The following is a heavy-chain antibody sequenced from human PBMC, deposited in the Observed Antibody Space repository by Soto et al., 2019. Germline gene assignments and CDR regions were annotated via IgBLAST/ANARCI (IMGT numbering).Heavy chain of an antibody. J-gene: IGHJ6*02. D-gene: IGHD3-10*01. CDR3: ARAVYYYGSGSSQLYYYYGMDV. Sequence: GASVKVSGKDSCYSFTSYGISWVRQAPGQGLEWMGWISAYNGNTNYAQKLQGRVTMTTDTSTSTAYMELRSLRSDDTAVYYCARAVYYYGSGSSQLYYYYGMDVWGQGTTVPVSS. CDR1: CYSFTSYG. CDR2: ISAYNGNT. V-gene: IGHV1-18*04.